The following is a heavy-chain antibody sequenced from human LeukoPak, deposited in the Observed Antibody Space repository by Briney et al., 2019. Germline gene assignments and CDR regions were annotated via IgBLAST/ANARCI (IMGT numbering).Heavy chain of an antibody. V-gene: IGHV3-13*05. Sequence: GGSLRLSCAASGFNFNIYDMHWLRQTTGKGLEWVSGIGSAGDPHYQGSVQGRFTISRENSKNSLNLQMNSLRAGDMAVYYCPRGGLDVWGQGTTVTVSS. CDR1: GFNFNIYD. CDR3: PRGGLDV. J-gene: IGHJ6*02. CDR2: IGSAGDP.